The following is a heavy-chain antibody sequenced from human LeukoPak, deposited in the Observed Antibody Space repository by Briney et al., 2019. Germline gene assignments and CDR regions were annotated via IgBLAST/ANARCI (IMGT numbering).Heavy chain of an antibody. D-gene: IGHD3-10*02. CDR2: IWSAGTNE. J-gene: IGHJ6*02. CDR1: GFSLSGYG. Sequence: GGSLRLSCEASGFSLSGYGMHWVRQAPGKGLEWVALIWSAGTNEFYADAVKGRFTISRDNSKNIVHPHMNSLRGDDTALYYCAREVVRGYGMDFWGQGTTVTVSS. CDR3: AREVVRGYGMDF. V-gene: IGHV3-33*01.